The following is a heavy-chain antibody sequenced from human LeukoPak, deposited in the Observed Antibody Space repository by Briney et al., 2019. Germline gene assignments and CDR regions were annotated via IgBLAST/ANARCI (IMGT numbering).Heavy chain of an antibody. V-gene: IGHV3-7*03. CDR2: IKQDGSEK. D-gene: IGHD2-2*01. J-gene: IGHJ4*03. CDR1: GFTFSSYW. Sequence: GGSLRLSCAASGFTFSSYWMSWVRQAPGMGLEWVANIKQDGSEKYYVDSVKGRFTISRDNAKNSLYLQMNSLRAEDTAVYYCARGDCSSTSCYFPAFDYWGQGTTVTVSS. CDR3: ARGDCSSTSCYFPAFDY.